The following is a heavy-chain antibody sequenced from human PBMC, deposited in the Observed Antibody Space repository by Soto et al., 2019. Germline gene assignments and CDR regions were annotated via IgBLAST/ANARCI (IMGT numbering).Heavy chain of an antibody. J-gene: IGHJ4*02. Sequence: SETLSLTCTVSGGAVTSDEDYWTWIRQSPGKGLEWIGYISNSGSTGYNPSLKTRLSMSVDRSKNQFTLRLTSVTAADTAVYFCATESGSTYGYFDHWGQGTQVTVSS. CDR3: ATESGSTYGYFDH. D-gene: IGHD5-18*01. CDR1: GGAVTSDEDY. CDR2: ISNSGST. V-gene: IGHV4-30-4*01.